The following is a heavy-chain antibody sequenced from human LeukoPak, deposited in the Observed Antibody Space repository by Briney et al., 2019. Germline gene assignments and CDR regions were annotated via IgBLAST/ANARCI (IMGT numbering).Heavy chain of an antibody. Sequence: GGSLRLSCAASGFTFSTFGMHWLRQAPGKGLEWVAGIWRDGSRKHYGDSVKGRLTISRDNSNNTLFLQMNSLRAEDTAVYHCAREASGYSRDFWGQATLVIVSS. CDR3: AREASGYSRDF. CDR2: IWRDGSRK. V-gene: IGHV3-33*01. D-gene: IGHD3-3*01. CDR1: GFTFSTFG. J-gene: IGHJ4*02.